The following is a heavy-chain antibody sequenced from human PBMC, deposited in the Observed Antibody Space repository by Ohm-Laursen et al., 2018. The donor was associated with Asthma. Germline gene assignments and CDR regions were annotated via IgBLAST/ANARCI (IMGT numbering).Heavy chain of an antibody. CDR1: GGSISTTIYY. CDR3: ARSRRGGSYPLYYGMDV. V-gene: IGHV4-61*03. D-gene: IGHD1-26*01. J-gene: IGHJ6*02. Sequence: SQTLSLTCSVSGGSISTTIYYWAWMRQPPGKGLEWIGYIYDSGSTNYSPSLKSRVTISADTSKNHFSLKLSSVTAADTAVYLCARSRRGGSYPLYYGMDVWGQGTSVTVSS. CDR2: IYDSGST.